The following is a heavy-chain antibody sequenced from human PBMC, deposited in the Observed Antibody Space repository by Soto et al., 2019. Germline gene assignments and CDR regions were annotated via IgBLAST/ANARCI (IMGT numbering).Heavy chain of an antibody. CDR3: ARAMVRGVIMVNYYYYGMDV. V-gene: IGHV3-30-3*01. D-gene: IGHD3-10*01. J-gene: IGHJ6*02. Sequence: PGGSLRLSCAASGFTFSSYAMHWVRQAPGKGLEWVAVISYDGSNKYYADSVKGRFTISRDNSKNTLYLQMNSLRAEDTAVYYCARAMVRGVIMVNYYYYGMDVWGQGTTVTVSS. CDR2: ISYDGSNK. CDR1: GFTFSSYA.